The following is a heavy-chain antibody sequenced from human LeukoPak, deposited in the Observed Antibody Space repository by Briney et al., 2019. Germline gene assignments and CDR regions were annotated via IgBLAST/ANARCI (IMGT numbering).Heavy chain of an antibody. V-gene: IGHV3-33*01. CDR1: GLTFSSYG. J-gene: IGHJ4*02. Sequence: SGGSLRLSCAASGLTFSSYGMHWVRQAPGKGLEWVAVIWYDGSNKYYADSVKGRFTIPRDNSKNTLYLQMNSLRAEDTAVYYCARDGDRETYFDYWGQGTLVTVSS. CDR2: IWYDGSNK. CDR3: ARDGDRETYFDY.